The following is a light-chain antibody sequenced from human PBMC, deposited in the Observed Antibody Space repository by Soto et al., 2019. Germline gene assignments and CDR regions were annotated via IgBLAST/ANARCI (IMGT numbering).Light chain of an antibody. CDR3: AAWDDSLSGPV. CDR1: SSNIGSNY. Sequence: QSVLTQPPSASGTPGQRITISCSGSSSNIGSNYVSWYQQLPGTAPKLLIYRNNQRPSGVPDRFSGSKSGTSAYLAISGLRSEDEADYYCAAWDDSLSGPVFGGGTKLTVL. V-gene: IGLV1-47*01. CDR2: RNN. J-gene: IGLJ2*01.